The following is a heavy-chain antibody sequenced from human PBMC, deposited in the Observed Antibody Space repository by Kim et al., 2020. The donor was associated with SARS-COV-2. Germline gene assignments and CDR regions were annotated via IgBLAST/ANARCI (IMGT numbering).Heavy chain of an antibody. D-gene: IGHD6-6*01. CDR1: GFSFSSYA. CDR2: ISGSGDST. CDR3: AKTSRSSLQQLVGRFDY. J-gene: IGHJ4*02. Sequence: GGSLRLSCAASGFSFSSYAMSWVRQAPGKGLEWVSGISGSGDSTYYADSVKGRFTISRDNSKNTLYLQMNSLRAEDTAVYYCAKTSRSSLQQLVGRFDYWGQGTLVTVSS. V-gene: IGHV3-23*01.